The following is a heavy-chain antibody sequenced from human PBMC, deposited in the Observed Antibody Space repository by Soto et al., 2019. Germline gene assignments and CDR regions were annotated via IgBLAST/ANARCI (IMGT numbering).Heavy chain of an antibody. CDR2: INHSGST. J-gene: IGHJ4*02. V-gene: IGHV4-34*01. CDR3: ARPIAVAGTRQFDY. CDR1: GGSFSGYY. D-gene: IGHD6-19*01. Sequence: SETLSLTCAVYGGSFSGYYWSWIRQPPGKGLEWIGEINHSGSTNYNPSLKSRVTISVDTSKNQFSLKLSSVTAADTAVYYCARPIAVAGTRQFDYWGQGTLVTVSS.